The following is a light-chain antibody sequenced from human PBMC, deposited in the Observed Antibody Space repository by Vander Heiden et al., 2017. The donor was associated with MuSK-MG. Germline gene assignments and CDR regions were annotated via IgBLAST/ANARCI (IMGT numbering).Light chain of an antibody. CDR2: DAF. CDR3: QERFNWPSLT. CDR1: QSVGGY. Sequence: EIVLTQSPDTLSSSPGERATLSCRASQSVGGYVAWYQQKPGQAPRLLIYDAFKRATGIPARFSGSGSGTDFTLTISSLEPEDFAVYYCQERFNWPSLTFGGGTKVEI. J-gene: IGKJ4*01. V-gene: IGKV3-11*01.